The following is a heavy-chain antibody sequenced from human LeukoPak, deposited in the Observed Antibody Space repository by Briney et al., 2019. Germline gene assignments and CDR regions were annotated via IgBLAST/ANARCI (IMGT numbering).Heavy chain of an antibody. CDR1: GGTFSSYA. D-gene: IGHD1-26*01. CDR2: ISGSGGST. CDR3: AKDRDIVGASYFDY. J-gene: IGHJ4*02. V-gene: IGHV3-23*01. Sequence: SCKASGGTFSSYAMSWVRQAPGKGLNWASAISGSGGSTYYADSVKGRFTISRDNSKNTLYLQINSLRAEDTAVYYCAKDRDIVGASYFDYWGQGTLVTVSS.